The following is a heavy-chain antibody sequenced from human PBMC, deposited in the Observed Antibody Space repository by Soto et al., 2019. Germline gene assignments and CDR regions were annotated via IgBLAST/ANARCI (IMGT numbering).Heavy chain of an antibody. J-gene: IGHJ3*02. Sequence: SETLSLTCTVSSGSIGTYFWSWIRQPPGKGLEWIGYIYYSGTTNYNPSLKSRVTIFLDTSKNQFSLRLSSVTAADTAVYYCARGRGGTYDAFDIWGQGTLVTVS. CDR1: SGSIGTYF. D-gene: IGHD1-26*01. CDR3: ARGRGGTYDAFDI. V-gene: IGHV4-59*01. CDR2: IYYSGTT.